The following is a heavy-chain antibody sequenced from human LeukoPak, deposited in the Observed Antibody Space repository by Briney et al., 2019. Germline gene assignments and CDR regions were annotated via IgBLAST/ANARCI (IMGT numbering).Heavy chain of an antibody. D-gene: IGHD3-10*01. Sequence: SETLSLTCAVYGGSFSGYYWSWIRQPPGKGLEWIGEINHSGSTNYNPSLKSRVTISVDTSKNQSSLKLSSVTAADTAVYYCARVTVRGVRSRWFDPWGQGTLVTVSS. V-gene: IGHV4-34*01. CDR3: ARVTVRGVRSRWFDP. CDR1: GGSFSGYY. J-gene: IGHJ5*02. CDR2: INHSGST.